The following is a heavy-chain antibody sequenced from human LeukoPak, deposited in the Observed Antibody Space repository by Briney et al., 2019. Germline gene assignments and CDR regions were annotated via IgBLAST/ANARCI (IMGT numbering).Heavy chain of an antibody. V-gene: IGHV4-4*09. CDR1: GGSFTNSY. J-gene: IGHJ5*02. CDR2: IYTGGIT. D-gene: IGHD3-16*01. CDR3: AKSPSGRGGYNWFDP. Sequence: SETLSLTCTISGGSFTNSYWTWIRQPPGKGLEWIGYIYTGGITNFNPSLKSRVTMSIDTSKNQFSLNLSSVTAADTAVYYCAKSPSGRGGYNWFDPWGQGTLVTVSS.